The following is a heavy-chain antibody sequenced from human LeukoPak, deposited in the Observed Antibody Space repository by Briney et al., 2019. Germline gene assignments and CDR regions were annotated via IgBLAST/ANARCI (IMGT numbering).Heavy chain of an antibody. CDR2: ISAYNGDT. J-gene: IGHJ4*02. CDR1: GYIFAHNG. D-gene: IGHD3-3*01. CDR3: ARDEARITIFGVAGYFDY. Sequence: ASVQVSCKTSGYIFAHNGISWVRQAPGQGPEWMGWISAYNGDTNYAQNFQGRVTITRDTSASTAYMVLSSLRSEDTAVYYCARDEARITIFGVAGYFDYWGQGTLVTVSS. V-gene: IGHV1-18*01.